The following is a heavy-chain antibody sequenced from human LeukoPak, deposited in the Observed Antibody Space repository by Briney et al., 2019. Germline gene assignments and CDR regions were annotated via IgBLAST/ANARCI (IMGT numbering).Heavy chain of an antibody. CDR3: ARGKRQQLVAGFDY. V-gene: IGHV4-34*01. D-gene: IGHD6-13*01. J-gene: IGHJ4*02. Sequence: PSETLSLTCAVYGGSFSGYYWSWLRQPPGKGLEWLGEINHSGSTNYNPSLKSRVTISVDTSKNQFSLKLSSVTAADTAVYYCARGKRQQLVAGFDYWGQGTLVTVSS. CDR1: GGSFSGYY. CDR2: INHSGST.